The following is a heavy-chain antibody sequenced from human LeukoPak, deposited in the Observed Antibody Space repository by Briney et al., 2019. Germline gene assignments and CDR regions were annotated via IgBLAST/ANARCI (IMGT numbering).Heavy chain of an antibody. CDR3: ARDGIAAPQDYNWFDP. CDR1: GYTFTGYY. Sequence: ASVKVSRKASGYTFTGYYMHWVRQAPGQGLEWMGWINPNSGGTNYAQKFQGWVTMTRDTSISTAYMELSRLRSDDTAVYYCARDGIAAPQDYNWFDPWGQGTLVTVSS. J-gene: IGHJ5*02. CDR2: INPNSGGT. V-gene: IGHV1-2*04. D-gene: IGHD6-6*01.